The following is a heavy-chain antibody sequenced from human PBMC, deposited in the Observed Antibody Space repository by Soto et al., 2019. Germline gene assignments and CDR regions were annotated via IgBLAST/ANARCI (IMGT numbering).Heavy chain of an antibody. V-gene: IGHV4-39*01. J-gene: IGHJ5*02. CDR3: AALLGHCSGGTCFFRWFDP. CDR2: ISYSGSP. CDR1: GGSISSESYF. Sequence: SETLSLICTVSGGSISSESYFWGWVRQPSGKGLEWVGTISYSGSPFFNPSLKGRATLSVDTSKNQFSLRLSAVTAADSAVYFCAALLGHCSGGTCFFRWFDPWGQGSLVTVSS. D-gene: IGHD2-15*01.